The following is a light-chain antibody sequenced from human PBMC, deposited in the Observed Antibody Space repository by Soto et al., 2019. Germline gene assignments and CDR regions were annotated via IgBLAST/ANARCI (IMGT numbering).Light chain of an antibody. CDR3: HQRQSWPRT. CDR2: HTS. CDR1: QTVNSR. Sequence: EIVLTQSQATMSRSPLERAMIYCRASQTVNSRLAWYQHKPGQAPRLLIYHTSNRATGIPARFSGSGSGTDFTLTISSLEPEDFAVYYCHQRQSWPRTFGQGTKVDI. V-gene: IGKV3-11*01. J-gene: IGKJ1*01.